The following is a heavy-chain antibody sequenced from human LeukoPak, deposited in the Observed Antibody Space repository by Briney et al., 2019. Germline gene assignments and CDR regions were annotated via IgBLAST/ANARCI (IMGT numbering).Heavy chain of an antibody. V-gene: IGHV3-21*01. Sequence: GGSLRLSCAASGFTFSSYSMNWVRQAPGKGLEWVSSISSSSSYIYYADSVKGRFTISRDNAKNSLYLQMNSLRAEDTAVYYCARDRANFWSGNDAFDIWGQGTMVTVSS. CDR1: GFTFSSYS. CDR3: ARDRANFWSGNDAFDI. CDR2: ISSSSSYI. J-gene: IGHJ3*02. D-gene: IGHD3-3*01.